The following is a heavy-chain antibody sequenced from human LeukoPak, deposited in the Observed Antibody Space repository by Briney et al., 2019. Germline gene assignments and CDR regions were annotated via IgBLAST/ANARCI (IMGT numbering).Heavy chain of an antibody. CDR3: AKDRDTMVRGVILY. J-gene: IGHJ4*02. Sequence: PGRSLRLSCAASGVSFSTYGMHWVRQAPGKGLEWVAVISDDGSNKYYADSVKGRFTISRDNSKNTLYLQMNSLRAEDTAVYYCAKDRDTMVRGVILYWGQGTLVTVSP. D-gene: IGHD3-10*01. V-gene: IGHV3-30*18. CDR1: GVSFSTYG. CDR2: ISDDGSNK.